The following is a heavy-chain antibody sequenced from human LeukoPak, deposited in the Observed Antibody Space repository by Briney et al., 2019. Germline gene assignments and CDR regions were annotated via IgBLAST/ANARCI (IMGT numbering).Heavy chain of an antibody. Sequence: ASVKVSCKASGYTFTGYYMHWVRQAPGQGLEWMGWINPSSGGTNYAQKFQGRVTMTRDTSISTAYMELSRLRSDDTAVYYCAKRSGYSSFDYWGQGTLVTVSS. CDR2: INPSSGGT. CDR3: AKRSGYSSFDY. J-gene: IGHJ4*02. D-gene: IGHD5-18*01. CDR1: GYTFTGYY. V-gene: IGHV1-2*02.